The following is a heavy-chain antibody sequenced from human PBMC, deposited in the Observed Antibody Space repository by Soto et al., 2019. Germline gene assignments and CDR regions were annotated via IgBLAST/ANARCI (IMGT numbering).Heavy chain of an antibody. J-gene: IGHJ4*02. D-gene: IGHD1-26*01. CDR2: KNQDGGRK. V-gene: IGHV3-7*04. Sequence: EDQLVESGGGLVQPGGSLRLTCAVSGFSFRSDWMNWAAQAPGRGLEGVAHKNQDGGRKNYLDSVKGRFTIFRDNAKNSLYLQMNSLRAEDTAVYYCSGGVGDAIWGQGTLVTVSS. CDR1: GFSFRSDW. CDR3: SGGVGDAI.